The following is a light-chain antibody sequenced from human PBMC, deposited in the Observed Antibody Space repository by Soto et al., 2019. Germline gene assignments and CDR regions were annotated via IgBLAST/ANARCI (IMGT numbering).Light chain of an antibody. V-gene: IGLV1-44*01. Sequence: QSVLTQPPSASGTPGQRVTISCSGSSSNIGSNTVNWYQQLPGTAPKLLIYSNNQRPSGVPDRFSGSKSGTSASLAISGLKSEDEADYYCAAWDDSLNGSGVFGGGTKLTVL. CDR2: SNN. J-gene: IGLJ3*02. CDR3: AAWDDSLNGSGV. CDR1: SSNIGSNT.